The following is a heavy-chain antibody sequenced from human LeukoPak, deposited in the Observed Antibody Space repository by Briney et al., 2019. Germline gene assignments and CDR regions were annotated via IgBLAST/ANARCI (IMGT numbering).Heavy chain of an antibody. D-gene: IGHD2/OR15-2a*01. CDR2: IYYSGST. Sequence: SETLSLTCTVSGGSISNGDYYWSWIRQPPGKGLEWIGYIYYSGSTYYNPAHKSRVTISVDTSKNQFSLKLSSVTAADTAVYYCARETYLQDAFDIWGQGTMVTVSS. V-gene: IGHV4-30-4*08. J-gene: IGHJ3*02. CDR3: ARETYLQDAFDI. CDR1: GGSISNGDYY.